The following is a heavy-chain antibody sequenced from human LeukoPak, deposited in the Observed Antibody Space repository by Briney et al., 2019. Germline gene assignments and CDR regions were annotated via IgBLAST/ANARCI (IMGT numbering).Heavy chain of an antibody. CDR1: GGSFSGDY. D-gene: IGHD3-22*01. V-gene: IGHV4-34*01. CDR2: INHSGST. J-gene: IGHJ3*02. CDR3: ASSGYWSRDAFDI. Sequence: SETLSLTCAVYGGSFSGDYWSWIRQPPGKGLEWIGEINHSGSTNYNPSLKSRVTISLDTSKNQFSLKLSSVTAADTAVYYCASSGYWSRDAFDIWGQGTMVTVSS.